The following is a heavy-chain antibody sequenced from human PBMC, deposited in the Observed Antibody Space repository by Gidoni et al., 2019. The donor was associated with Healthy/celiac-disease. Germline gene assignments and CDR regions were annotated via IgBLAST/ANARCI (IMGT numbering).Heavy chain of an antibody. V-gene: IGHV3-30-3*01. CDR2: ISYDGSNK. Sequence: QVQLVESGGGVAQPGRSLSLPCAASGFPFSIYAMHWVRQAPGKGLAWVAVISYDGSNKYYADSVKGRFTISRDYSKNTLYLQMNSLRAEDTAVYYCARERGPAPSLDYWGQGTLVTVSS. J-gene: IGHJ4*02. CDR1: GFPFSIYA. D-gene: IGHD2-2*01. CDR3: ARERGPAPSLDY.